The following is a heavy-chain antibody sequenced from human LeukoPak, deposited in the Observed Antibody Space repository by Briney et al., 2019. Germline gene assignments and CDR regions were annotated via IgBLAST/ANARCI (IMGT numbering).Heavy chain of an antibody. V-gene: IGHV3-74*01. Sequence: PGGSLRLSCAASGFTFSSYWTHWVRQAPGKGLVWVSRINGDGTSTTYADSVKGRFTIFRDNAMNTLSLQMNSLRAEDTAVYYCARDSHGYPLDYWGLGTLVTVSS. CDR2: INGDGTST. D-gene: IGHD5-18*01. J-gene: IGHJ4*02. CDR3: ARDSHGYPLDY. CDR1: GFTFSSYW.